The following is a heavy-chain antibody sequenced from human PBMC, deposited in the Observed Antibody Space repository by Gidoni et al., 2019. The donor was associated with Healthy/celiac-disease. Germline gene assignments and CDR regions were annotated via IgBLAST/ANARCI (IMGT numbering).Heavy chain of an antibody. CDR3: ARGYCTNGVCYLFDY. Sequence: QVQLQESGPGLVKPSETLSLTCTVSGGSLSSYYWSWIRQPPGKGLEWIGYIYYSGSTNYNPSLKSRVTISVDTSKNQFSLKLSSVTAADTAVYYCARGYCTNGVCYLFDYWGQGTLVTVSS. J-gene: IGHJ4*02. CDR1: GGSLSSYY. V-gene: IGHV4-59*01. D-gene: IGHD2-8*01. CDR2: IYYSGST.